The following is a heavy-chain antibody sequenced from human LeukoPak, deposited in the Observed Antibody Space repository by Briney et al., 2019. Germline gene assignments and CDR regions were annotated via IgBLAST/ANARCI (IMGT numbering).Heavy chain of an antibody. D-gene: IGHD3-10*01. CDR1: GYTFTGYY. CDR2: INPNSGGT. J-gene: IGHJ4*02. Sequence: GASVKVSCKASGYTFTGYYMHWVRQAPGQGLEWMGWINPNSGGTNYAQKFQGRVTMTRDTSISTAYMELSRLRSDDTAVYYCAAYGSGSYSYFDYWGQGTLVTVFS. CDR3: AAYGSGSYSYFDY. V-gene: IGHV1-2*02.